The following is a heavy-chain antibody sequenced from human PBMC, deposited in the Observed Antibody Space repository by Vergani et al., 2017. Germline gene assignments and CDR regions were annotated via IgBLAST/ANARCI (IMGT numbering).Heavy chain of an antibody. Sequence: QVQLVQSGAEVKKPGASVKVSCKTSGYTFTSCYIVWVRQAPGQRLEWMGIINPSGGSTNYAQNFQGRVTMTRDTSTRTVYMELSSLRSEDTAVYYCARDSGTNRDLDFDYWGQGTLVTVSS. D-gene: IGHD2-8*01. CDR3: ARDSGTNRDLDFDY. CDR1: GYTFTSCY. CDR2: INPSGGST. J-gene: IGHJ4*02. V-gene: IGHV1-46*01.